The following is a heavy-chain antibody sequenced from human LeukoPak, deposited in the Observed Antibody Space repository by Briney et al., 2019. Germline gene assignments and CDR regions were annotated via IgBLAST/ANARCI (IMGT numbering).Heavy chain of an antibody. CDR1: GYSISSGYY. J-gene: IGHJ4*02. CDR3: AREFASGYSSTY. Sequence: PSETLSLTCTVSGYSISSGYYWAWIRQPPGKGLEWIGYIYHSGSTNYNPSLKSRVTMSVDTSKNQFSLKLSSVTAADTAVYYCAREFASGYSSTYWGQGTLVTVSS. V-gene: IGHV4-38-2*02. D-gene: IGHD3-9*01. CDR2: IYHSGST.